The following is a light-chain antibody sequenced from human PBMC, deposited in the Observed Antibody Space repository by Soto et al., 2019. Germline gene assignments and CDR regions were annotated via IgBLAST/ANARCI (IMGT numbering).Light chain of an antibody. Sequence: EIVLTQSPATLSLSPGERATLSCRASQSISSHLAWYQQKPGQAPRLLMYDASNRAPGIPARISGSGSGTAFTLTISSLEPEDFAVYYCQQRPNWPLTFGGGTKVEIK. CDR1: QSISSH. J-gene: IGKJ4*01. CDR3: QQRPNWPLT. V-gene: IGKV3-11*01. CDR2: DAS.